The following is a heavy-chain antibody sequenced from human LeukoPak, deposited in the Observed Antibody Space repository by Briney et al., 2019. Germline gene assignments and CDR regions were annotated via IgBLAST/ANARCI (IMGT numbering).Heavy chain of an antibody. J-gene: IGHJ4*02. D-gene: IGHD6-13*01. CDR1: GFTFSSYA. CDR3: AKGYSWYFY. V-gene: IGHV3-23*01. Sequence: GGSLRLSCAASGFTFSSYATSWVRQAPGRGLEWVSAISGSGGSTYYADSVKGRFTISRDNSKNALYLQMNSLRAEDTAVYYCAKGYSWYFYWGQGTLVTVSS. CDR2: ISGSGGST.